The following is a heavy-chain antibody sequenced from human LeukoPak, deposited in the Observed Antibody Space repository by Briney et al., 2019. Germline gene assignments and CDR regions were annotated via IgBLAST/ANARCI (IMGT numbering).Heavy chain of an antibody. CDR3: GRVGGRSKAAKGDAFDI. CDR1: GFTFRSYG. Sequence: GGSLRLSCAASGFTFRSYGMNWVGQAPGKGREWVCSISSGSTYMYYADSVKGRFTISRDNAQNSMYLQMKSLRAEDTAVYYCGRVGGRSKAAKGDAFDIWGQGTMVTVSS. J-gene: IGHJ3*02. CDR2: ISSGSTYM. V-gene: IGHV3-21*01. D-gene: IGHD6-6*01.